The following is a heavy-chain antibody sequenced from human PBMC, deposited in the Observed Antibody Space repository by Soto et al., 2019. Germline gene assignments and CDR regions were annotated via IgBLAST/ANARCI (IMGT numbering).Heavy chain of an antibody. D-gene: IGHD3-10*01. CDR1: GYTFTSYG. CDR2: ISAYNGNT. J-gene: IGHJ4*02. Sequence: ASVKVSCKASGYTFTSYGISWVRQAPGQGLEWMGWISAYNGNTNYAQKLQGGVTMTTDTSTSTAYMELRSLRSDDTAVHYCARSVYPYGSGSYYPSNYWGQGTLVTVSS. V-gene: IGHV1-18*04. CDR3: ARSVYPYGSGSYYPSNY.